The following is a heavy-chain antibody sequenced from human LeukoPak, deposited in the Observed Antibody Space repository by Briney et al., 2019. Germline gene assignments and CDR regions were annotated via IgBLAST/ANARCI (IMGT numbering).Heavy chain of an antibody. D-gene: IGHD4-23*01. CDR1: GYTFTSNG. CDR2: ISAYNGNT. V-gene: IGHV1-18*01. Sequence: ASVKVSCKASGYTFTSNGISWVRQAPGQGLEWMGWISAYNGNTNYAQKVQGRVTMTTDTSTSTAYMELRSLRSDDTAVYYCARVYGGNSGAYYVDVWGKGTTVTVSS. CDR3: ARVYGGNSGAYYVDV. J-gene: IGHJ6*03.